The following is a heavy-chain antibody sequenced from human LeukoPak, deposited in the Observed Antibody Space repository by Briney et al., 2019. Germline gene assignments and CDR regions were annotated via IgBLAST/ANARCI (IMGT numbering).Heavy chain of an antibody. D-gene: IGHD2-2*02. CDR2: INPSGGST. V-gene: IGHV1-46*01. J-gene: IGHJ4*02. CDR1: GYTFTSYY. CDR3: ARVGGYCSSTSCYTGLYYFDY. Sequence: GASVKVSCKASGYTFTSYYMHWVRQAPGQGLEWMGIINPSGGSTSYAQKFQGRVTMTRDTSTSTVYMELSSLRSEDTAVYYCARVGGYCSSTSCYTGLYYFDYWGQGTLVTVSS.